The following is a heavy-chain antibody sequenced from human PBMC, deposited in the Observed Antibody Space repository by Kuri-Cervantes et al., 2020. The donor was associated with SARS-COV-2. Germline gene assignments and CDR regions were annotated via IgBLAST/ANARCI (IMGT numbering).Heavy chain of an antibody. Sequence: SVKVSCKASGGTFISYAISWVRQAPGQGLEWMGRIIPIFGIANYAQKFQGRVTITTDKSTSTAYMELSSLRSEDTAVYYCARGWDYGSGSYYPRGDYGMDVWGQGTTVTVSS. CDR3: ARGWDYGSGSYYPRGDYGMDV. D-gene: IGHD3-10*01. CDR2: IIPIFGIA. J-gene: IGHJ6*02. CDR1: GGTFISYA. V-gene: IGHV1-69*04.